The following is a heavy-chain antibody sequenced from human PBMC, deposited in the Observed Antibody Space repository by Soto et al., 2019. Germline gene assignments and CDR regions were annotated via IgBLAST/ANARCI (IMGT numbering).Heavy chain of an antibody. Sequence: SETLSLTCIVSGDSISRSGYYWGWIRQPPGKGQEWIGNIYYNGRTYYNPSLRSRVTISVDTSKNQFSLKLNSLTAADTAVYYCARPHAPNRIWGNYFWAFDVRGQGTMVTVSS. CDR2: IYYNGRT. D-gene: IGHD3-16*01. V-gene: IGHV4-39*01. CDR1: GDSISRSGYY. J-gene: IGHJ3*01. CDR3: ARPHAPNRIWGNYFWAFDV.